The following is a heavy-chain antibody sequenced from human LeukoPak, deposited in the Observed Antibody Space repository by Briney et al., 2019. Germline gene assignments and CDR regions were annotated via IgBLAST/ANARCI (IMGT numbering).Heavy chain of an antibody. Sequence: GGSLRLSCAASGFTFSSYAVHWVRQAPGKGLEWVAVISYDGSNKYYADSVKGRFTISRDNSKNTLYLQMNSLRAEDTAVYYCARGADRFGESLQNYWGQGTLVTVSS. CDR2: ISYDGSNK. CDR3: ARGADRFGESLQNY. D-gene: IGHD3-10*01. J-gene: IGHJ4*02. CDR1: GFTFSSYA. V-gene: IGHV3-30*04.